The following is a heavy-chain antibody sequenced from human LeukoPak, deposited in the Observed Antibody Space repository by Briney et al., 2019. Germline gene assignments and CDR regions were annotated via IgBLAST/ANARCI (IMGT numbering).Heavy chain of an antibody. Sequence: GGSLRLSCAASGFTFDDYAMHWVRQAPGKGLEWVSGISWNSGSIGYADSVKGRFTISRDNSKNTLYLQMNSLRAEDTAVYYCAKSVHARNNWFDPWGQGTLVTVSS. CDR1: GFTFDDYA. J-gene: IGHJ5*02. V-gene: IGHV3-9*01. CDR2: ISWNSGSI. CDR3: AKSVHARNNWFDP.